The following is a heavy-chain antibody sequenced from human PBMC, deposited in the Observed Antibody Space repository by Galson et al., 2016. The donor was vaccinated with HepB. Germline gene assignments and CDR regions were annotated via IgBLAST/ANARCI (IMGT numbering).Heavy chain of an antibody. CDR2: INPSGGST. CDR3: ARRNVYYYDSSGYSYYYGMDV. CDR1: GYTFTNYY. V-gene: IGHV1-46*01. D-gene: IGHD3-22*01. Sequence: SVKVSCKASGYTFTNYYIHWVRQAPGQGLEWMGIINPSGGSTNYAQKFQGRVTMTSATSTSTVYMVLSSPRSEDTAVYYCARRNVYYYDSSGYSYYYGMDVWGQGTTVAVSS. J-gene: IGHJ6*02.